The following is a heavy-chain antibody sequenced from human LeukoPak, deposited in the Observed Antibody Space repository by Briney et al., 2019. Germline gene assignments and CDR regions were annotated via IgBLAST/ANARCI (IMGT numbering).Heavy chain of an antibody. J-gene: IGHJ3*02. Sequence: GGSLRLSCAASGFSFDAYTMHWVRQAPGKGLEYVSAISSNGGSTYYANSVRGRFTISRDNSKNSLYLQMNSLRAEDTALYYCAKTYSGSYQDAFDIWGQGTMVTVSS. CDR2: ISSNGGST. D-gene: IGHD1-26*01. CDR3: AKTYSGSYQDAFDI. CDR1: GFSFDAYT. V-gene: IGHV3-64*01.